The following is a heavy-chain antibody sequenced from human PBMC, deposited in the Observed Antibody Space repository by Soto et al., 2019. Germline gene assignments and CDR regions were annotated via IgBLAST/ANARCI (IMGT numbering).Heavy chain of an antibody. V-gene: IGHV3-23*01. Sequence: GSLRLSCAASGFTFSSYAMSWVRQAPGKGLEWVSAISGSGGSTYYADSVKGRFTISRDNSKNTLYLQMNSLRAEDTAVYYCAAGPTYQLLRNWFDPWGQGTLVTVSS. CDR1: GFTFSSYA. CDR2: ISGSGGST. CDR3: AAGPTYQLLRNWFDP. D-gene: IGHD2-2*01. J-gene: IGHJ5*02.